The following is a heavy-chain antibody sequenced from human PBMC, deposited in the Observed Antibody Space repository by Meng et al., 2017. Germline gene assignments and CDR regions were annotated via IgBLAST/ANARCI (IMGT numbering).Heavy chain of an antibody. J-gene: IGHJ4*02. V-gene: IGHV3-33*01. D-gene: IGHD6-13*01. Sequence: VLLGESGGGVVQPWRSLGLSGAASGFTFSRDGMDWVRQAPGKGLEWVAVIWYDGSNKYYADSVKGRFTISRDDSKNTLYLQMNSLITEDTAVYFCATGAAAADHWGQGTLVTVSS. CDR3: ATGAAAADH. CDR1: GFTFSRDG. CDR2: IWYDGSNK.